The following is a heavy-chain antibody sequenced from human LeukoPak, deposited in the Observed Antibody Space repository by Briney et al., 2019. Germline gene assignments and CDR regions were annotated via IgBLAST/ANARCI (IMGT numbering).Heavy chain of an antibody. Sequence: PGGSLRLSCAASGCNFDEYGMIWVRQGLGEGLEWVSGINWNGDSTGYADSVKGRFTISRDNAKNSLYLQMNSLRAEDTALYYCARGGRGSWGQGTPVTVSS. D-gene: IGHD5-12*01. CDR3: ARGGRGS. V-gene: IGHV3-20*04. CDR1: GCNFDEYG. J-gene: IGHJ4*02. CDR2: INWNGDST.